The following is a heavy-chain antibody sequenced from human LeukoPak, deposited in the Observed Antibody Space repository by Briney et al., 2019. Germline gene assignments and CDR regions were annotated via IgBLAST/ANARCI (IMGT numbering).Heavy chain of an antibody. CDR2: ISAYNGNT. CDR1: GYTFTNYG. D-gene: IGHD3-22*01. V-gene: IGHV1-18*01. Sequence: ASVKVSCKASGYTFTNYGISWVRQAPGQGLEWMGWISAYNGNTNYAQKLQGRVTMTTDTSTSTAYMELRSLRSDDTAVYYCARGLNYYDSSGYDYWGQGTLVTVSS. J-gene: IGHJ4*02. CDR3: ARGLNYYDSSGYDY.